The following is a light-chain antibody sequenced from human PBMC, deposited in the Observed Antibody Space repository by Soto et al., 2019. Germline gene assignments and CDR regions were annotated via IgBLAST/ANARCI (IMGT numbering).Light chain of an antibody. Sequence: DIQMTQSPSTLSASVGERVTITCRASQSITKGLAWYQQKPGKAPKLLIYDASSLESGVPSRFSGSGSGTEFTLTINSLQSDDFATYYCQQYNLYSYTFGQGTRLEIK. CDR3: QQYNLYSYT. J-gene: IGKJ2*01. CDR2: DAS. V-gene: IGKV1-5*01. CDR1: QSITKG.